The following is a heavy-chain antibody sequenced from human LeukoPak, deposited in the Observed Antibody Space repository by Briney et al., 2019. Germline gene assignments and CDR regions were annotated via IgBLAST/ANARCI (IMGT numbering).Heavy chain of an antibody. CDR1: GFTFSSYA. V-gene: IGHV3-23*01. J-gene: IGHJ4*02. CDR3: ARGDIAAAGTNYFDF. Sequence: GGSLRLSCAASGFTFSSYAMSWVRQAPGKGLEWVSAISGSGGSTYYADSVKGRFTISRDNSKNTLYLQMNSLRAEDTAVYYCARGDIAAAGTNYFDFWGQGTLVTVSS. D-gene: IGHD6-13*01. CDR2: ISGSGGST.